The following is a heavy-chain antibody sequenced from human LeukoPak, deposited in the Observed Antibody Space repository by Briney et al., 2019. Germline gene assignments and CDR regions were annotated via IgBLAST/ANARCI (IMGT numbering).Heavy chain of an antibody. J-gene: IGHJ6*02. D-gene: IGHD3-3*01. V-gene: IGHV3-48*03. CDR1: GFTFSSYD. CDR3: ARPPSITNPYYGLDV. CDR2: ISSSGSSI. Sequence: GGSLRLSCAASGFTFSSYDMNWVRQAPGKGLEWVSYISSSGSSIYYADSVKGRFTISRGNAKNSLCLQMNSLGVKDTAVYYCARPPSITNPYYGLDVWGQGTTVTVSS.